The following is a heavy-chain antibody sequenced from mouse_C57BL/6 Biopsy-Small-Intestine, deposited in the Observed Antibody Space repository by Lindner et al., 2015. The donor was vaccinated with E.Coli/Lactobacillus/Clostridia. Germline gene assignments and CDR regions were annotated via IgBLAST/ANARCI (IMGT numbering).Heavy chain of an antibody. Sequence: VQLQESGPELVKPGASVKLSCKASGYSFTSYYIHWVKQRPGQGLEWIGWIYPRSDNTKYNERFKGKATLTADTSSSTAYLQLSSLTSGDSAVYYCARSYYDYDKWDFWGQGTTPTVSS. CDR1: GYSFTSYY. J-gene: IGHJ2*01. D-gene: IGHD2-4*01. V-gene: IGHV1-66*01. CDR2: IYPRSDNT. CDR3: ARSYYDYDKWDF.